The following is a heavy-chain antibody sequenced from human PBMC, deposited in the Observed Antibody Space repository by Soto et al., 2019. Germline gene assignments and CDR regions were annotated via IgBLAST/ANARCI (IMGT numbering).Heavy chain of an antibody. D-gene: IGHD3-22*01. CDR1: GYTFTNYG. Sequence: QVQLVQSGAEVKKPGASVKVSCKVSGYTFTNYGISWVRQTPGQGLERMGWLSAYNGNTNYAQKLQGRVTMTTDTTTSTAYMELRSLRADDTAVYYCARDVGHYYDGSGFRVYFDYWGQGTVVTISS. V-gene: IGHV1-18*01. CDR2: LSAYNGNT. CDR3: ARDVGHYYDGSGFRVYFDY. J-gene: IGHJ4*02.